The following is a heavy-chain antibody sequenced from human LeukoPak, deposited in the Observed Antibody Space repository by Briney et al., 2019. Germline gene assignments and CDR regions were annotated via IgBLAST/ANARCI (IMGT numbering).Heavy chain of an antibody. V-gene: IGHV3-33*08. CDR2: IWYDGSNK. D-gene: IGHD2-21*02. Sequence: AGGSLRLSCAASGFTLSSYAMSWVRQAPGKGLEWVAVIWYDGSNKYYADSVKGRFTMSRDNSRNTLSLQMNSLRVEDTAVYYCVRERSSGGDPYYFDFWGQGTLVTVSS. CDR3: VRERSSGGDPYYFDF. CDR1: GFTLSSYA. J-gene: IGHJ4*02.